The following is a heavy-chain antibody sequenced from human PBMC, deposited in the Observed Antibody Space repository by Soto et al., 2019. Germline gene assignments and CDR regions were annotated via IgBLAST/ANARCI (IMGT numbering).Heavy chain of an antibody. V-gene: IGHV3-33*01. J-gene: IGHJ6*02. CDR1: GFTFSSYG. CDR2: IWYDGSNK. Sequence: GGSLRLSCAASGFTFSSYGMHWVRQAPGKGLEWVAVIWYDGSNKYYADSVKGRFTISRDNSKNTLYLQMNSLRAEDTAVYYCARDRGIVGAIYYYGMDVWGQGTTVTVS. D-gene: IGHD1-26*01. CDR3: ARDRGIVGAIYYYGMDV.